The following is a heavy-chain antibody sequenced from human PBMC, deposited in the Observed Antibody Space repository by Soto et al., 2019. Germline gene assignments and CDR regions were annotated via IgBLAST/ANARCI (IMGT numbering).Heavy chain of an antibody. CDR1: GFTFSSYA. CDR3: ARVTSRIAAAGYYFDY. J-gene: IGHJ4*02. Sequence: PGGSLRLSXAASGFTFSSYAMHWVRQAPGKGLEWVAVISYDGSNKYYADSVKGRFTISRDNSKNTLYLQMNSLRAEDTAVYYCARVTSRIAAAGYYFDYWGQGTLVTVSS. V-gene: IGHV3-30-3*01. CDR2: ISYDGSNK. D-gene: IGHD6-13*01.